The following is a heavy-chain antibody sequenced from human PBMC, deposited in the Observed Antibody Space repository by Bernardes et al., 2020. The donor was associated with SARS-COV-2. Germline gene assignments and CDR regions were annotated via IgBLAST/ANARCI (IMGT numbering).Heavy chain of an antibody. V-gene: IGHV3-30-3*01. CDR1: GFTFSSYA. Sequence: GGSLRLSCAASGFTFSSYAMHWVRQAPGKGLEWVAVISYDGSNKYYADSVKGRFTISRDNSKNTLYLQMNSLRAEDTAVYYCARVWVEDSSGYPPSGMDVWGQGTTVTVSS. CDR3: ARVWVEDSSGYPPSGMDV. J-gene: IGHJ6*02. D-gene: IGHD3-22*01. CDR2: ISYDGSNK.